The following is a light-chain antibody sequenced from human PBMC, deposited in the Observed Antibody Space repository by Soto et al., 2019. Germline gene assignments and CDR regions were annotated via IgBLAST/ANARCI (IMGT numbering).Light chain of an antibody. Sequence: EIVLTQSPGTLSLSPGERATLSCRASQSVSSSYLAWYQQKPGQAPRLLIYGASSRATGIPARFSGSGSETDFTLTISSLEPEDFAVYYCHQRSSWPQSFGQGTKVDI. CDR2: GAS. V-gene: IGKV3D-20*02. CDR1: QSVSSSY. CDR3: HQRSSWPQS. J-gene: IGKJ1*01.